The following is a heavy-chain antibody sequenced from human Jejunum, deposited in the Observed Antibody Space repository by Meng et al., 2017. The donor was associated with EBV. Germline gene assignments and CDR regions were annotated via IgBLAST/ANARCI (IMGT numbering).Heavy chain of an antibody. CDR1: GFTFKDQA. CDR2: ISYDEINI. D-gene: IGHD6-25*01. Sequence: QVQLVGSGXGVVRHGXSLRLSCEASGFTFKDQAMHWVRQAPGKGLEWVAVISYDEINIFYADSVKGRFTISRDNSQNTLYLQMTSLRLEDTAVYYCARRSSPFRPAAPLDYWGQGTLVTVSS. CDR3: ARRSSPFRPAAPLDY. V-gene: IGHV3-30-3*01. J-gene: IGHJ4*02.